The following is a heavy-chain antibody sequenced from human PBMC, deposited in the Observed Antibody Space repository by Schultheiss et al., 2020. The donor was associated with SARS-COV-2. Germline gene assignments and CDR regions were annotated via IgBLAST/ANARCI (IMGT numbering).Heavy chain of an antibody. CDR3: ARDRSSSWYLQGWFDP. CDR1: GFTFSRYG. Sequence: GGSLRLSCAASGFTFSRYGMHRVRQAPGKGLEWVAIIWYDGSNEYYADSVKGRFTISRDNSKNTLYLQMNSLRAEDTAVYYCARDRSSSWYLQGWFDPWGQGTLVTVSS. CDR2: IWYDGSNE. J-gene: IGHJ5*02. V-gene: IGHV3-30*02. D-gene: IGHD6-13*01.